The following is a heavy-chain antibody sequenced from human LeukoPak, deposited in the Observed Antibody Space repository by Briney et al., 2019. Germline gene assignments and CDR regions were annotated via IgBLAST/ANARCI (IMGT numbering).Heavy chain of an antibody. CDR2: IYYSGST. J-gene: IGHJ4*02. CDR3: ARSDYGSGSYYNH. Sequence: SETLSLTCTVSGGSISSYYWSWIRQPPGKGLEWIGYIYYSGSTNYNPSLKSRVTISVDTSKNQFSLKLRSVTAADTAVYYCARSDYGSGSYYNHWGQGTLVTVSS. D-gene: IGHD3-10*01. V-gene: IGHV4-59*01. CDR1: GGSISSYY.